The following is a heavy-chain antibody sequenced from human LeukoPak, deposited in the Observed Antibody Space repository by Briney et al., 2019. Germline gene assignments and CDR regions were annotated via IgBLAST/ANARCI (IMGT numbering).Heavy chain of an antibody. J-gene: IGHJ2*01. CDR3: AKDGPTGYYWYFDL. Sequence: PGRSLSLSCAASGFTFSSYGMHWVRQAPGKGIGWVAVISYDGSNKYYADSVKGRFTISRDNSKNTLYLQMNSLRAEDTAVYYCAKDGPTGYYWYFDLWGRGTLVTVSS. D-gene: IGHD6-13*01. CDR2: ISYDGSNK. V-gene: IGHV3-30*18. CDR1: GFTFSSYG.